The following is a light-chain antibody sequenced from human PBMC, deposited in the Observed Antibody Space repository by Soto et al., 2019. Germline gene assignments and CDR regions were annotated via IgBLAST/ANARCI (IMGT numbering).Light chain of an antibody. Sequence: EIVLTQSPATLSVSPGERATLSCRASQSVSSDLDWSQQKPGQDPRLLIYRASTRDAGLPDRVSGSGSETDVTRTISSLQYEDFGVYYCQQYNKWPITFGQGTRLEIK. CDR3: QQYNKWPIT. J-gene: IGKJ5*01. V-gene: IGKV3-15*01. CDR1: QSVSSD. CDR2: RAS.